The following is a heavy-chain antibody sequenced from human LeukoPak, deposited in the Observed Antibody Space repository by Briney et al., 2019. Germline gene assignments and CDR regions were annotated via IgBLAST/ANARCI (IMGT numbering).Heavy chain of an antibody. V-gene: IGHV3-53*01. D-gene: IGHD1-26*01. CDR2: ILDTGIT. Sequence: GMSLRLSCAVAGFSVSDTCMTWVRQAPGNRLQWVSVILDTGITTYSDSVKGRFSISRDNSKNTVYLQMNSLSVDDTAVYYCVRDKGVGRTERFDSWGPGTLVPVSS. CDR3: VRDKGVGRTERFDS. CDR1: GFSVSDTC. J-gene: IGHJ4*02.